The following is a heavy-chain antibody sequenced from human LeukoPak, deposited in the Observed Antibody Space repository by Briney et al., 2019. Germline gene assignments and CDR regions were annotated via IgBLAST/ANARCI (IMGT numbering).Heavy chain of an antibody. CDR1: GFTFSSYE. V-gene: IGHV3-48*03. J-gene: IGHJ4*02. D-gene: IGHD3-10*01. CDR3: ASYRVYSGSGRSPGAG. Sequence: GGSLRLSCAASGFTFSSYEMNWVRQAPGKGLEWVSYISSSGSIIKYADSVKGRFAISRNNAKNSLYLQMNSLRAEDTAVYYCASYRVYSGSGRSPGAGWGQGTLVTVSP. CDR2: ISSSGSII.